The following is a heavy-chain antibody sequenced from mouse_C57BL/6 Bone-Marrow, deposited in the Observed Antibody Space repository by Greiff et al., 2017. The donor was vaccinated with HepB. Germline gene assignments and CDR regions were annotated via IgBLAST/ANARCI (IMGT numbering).Heavy chain of an antibody. CDR3: ARGPLQLRLREDYAMDY. V-gene: IGHV5-15*01. CDR1: GFTFSDYG. D-gene: IGHD3-2*02. Sequence: EVKVVESGGGLVQPGGSLKLSCAASGFTFSDYGMAWVRQAPRKGPEWVAFISNLAYSIYYADTVTGRFTISRENAKNTLYLEMSSLRSEDTAMYYCARGPLQLRLREDYAMDYWGQGTSVTVSS. J-gene: IGHJ4*01. CDR2: ISNLAYSI.